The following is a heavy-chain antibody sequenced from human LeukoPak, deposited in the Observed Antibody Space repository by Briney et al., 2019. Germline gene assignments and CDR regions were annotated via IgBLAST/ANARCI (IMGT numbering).Heavy chain of an antibody. CDR3: ARGEVSLYYYYMDV. V-gene: IGHV4-59*01. D-gene: IGHD6-6*01. Sequence: PSETLSLTCTVSGGSISSYYWSWIRQPPGKGLEWIGYIYYSGSTNYNPSLKSRVTISVDTSKNQFSLKLSSVTAADTAVYYCARGEVSLYYYYMDVWGKGTTVTVSS. CDR2: IYYSGST. J-gene: IGHJ6*03. CDR1: GGSISSYY.